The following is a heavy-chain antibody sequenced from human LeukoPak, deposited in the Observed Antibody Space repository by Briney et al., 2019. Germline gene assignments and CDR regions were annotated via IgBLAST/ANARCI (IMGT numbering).Heavy chain of an antibody. V-gene: IGHV4-39*07. J-gene: IGHJ6*03. CDR3: ARRIQLWLHGGFHYYYMDV. CDR2: IHHRGTT. CDR1: GGSIRTNTYY. Sequence: SETLSLTCTVSGGSIRTNTYYWGWVRQPPGKGLEWIGEIHHRGTTYYLPSLKSRVTMSVDTSKNHFSLELSSVTAADTAVYYCARRIQLWLHGGFHYYYMDVWGKGTTVTVSS. D-gene: IGHD5-18*01.